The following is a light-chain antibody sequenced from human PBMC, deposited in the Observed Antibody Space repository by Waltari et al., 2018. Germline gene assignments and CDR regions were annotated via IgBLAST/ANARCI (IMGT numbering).Light chain of an antibody. V-gene: IGLV1-44*01. CDR3: APWDDSLNGPV. J-gene: IGLJ3*02. Sequence: YPKVPGTAPKLLIDRNNERPSAVPDRFSGSKSGTSASLAIRGLLSEDEGDYYCAPWDDSLNGPVFGGGTRLTVL. CDR2: RNN.